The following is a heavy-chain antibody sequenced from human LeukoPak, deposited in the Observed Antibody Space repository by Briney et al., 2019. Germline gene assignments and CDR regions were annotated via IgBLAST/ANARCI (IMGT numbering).Heavy chain of an antibody. J-gene: IGHJ4*02. CDR3: ASLPRGSSGWNYFDY. V-gene: IGHV5-51*01. D-gene: IGHD6-19*01. CDR2: IYPDDSDT. CDR1: GNSFTNYW. Sequence: GEFLKISCKASGNSFTNYWIGWVRQMPGKGLEWMGIIYPDDSDTRYSPSFQGQVTISVDKSISTAYLQWGSLKASDTAMYYCASLPRGSSGWNYFDYWGQGTLVTVSS.